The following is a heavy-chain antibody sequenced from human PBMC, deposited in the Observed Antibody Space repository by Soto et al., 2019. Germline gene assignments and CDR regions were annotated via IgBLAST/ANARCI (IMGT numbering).Heavy chain of an antibody. CDR1: GDSVSSNSAA. CDR3: ARDSSDLYGDPRGNWFDP. D-gene: IGHD4-17*01. V-gene: IGHV6-1*01. CDR2: TYYRSKWYN. J-gene: IGHJ5*02. Sequence: QSQTLSLTCAISGDSVSSNSAAWNWIRQSPSRGLEWLGRTYYRSKWYNDYAVSVKSRITINPDTSKNQFSLQLNSVTPEDTAVYYCARDSSDLYGDPRGNWFDPWGQGTLVTVSS.